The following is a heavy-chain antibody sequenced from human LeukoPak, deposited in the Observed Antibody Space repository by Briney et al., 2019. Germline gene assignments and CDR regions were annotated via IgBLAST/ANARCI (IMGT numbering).Heavy chain of an antibody. J-gene: IGHJ6*02. Sequence: ASVTVSFTASGYTFTVYYMHWVRQAPGQRLEWMGWINPNSGGTNYAQKFQGRVTMTRDTSISTAYMELSRLRSDDTAVYYCARDGDTPGELDTGGMDVWGQGTTVTVSS. CDR2: INPNSGGT. V-gene: IGHV1-2*02. D-gene: IGHD5-18*01. CDR1: GYTFTVYY. CDR3: ARDGDTPGELDTGGMDV.